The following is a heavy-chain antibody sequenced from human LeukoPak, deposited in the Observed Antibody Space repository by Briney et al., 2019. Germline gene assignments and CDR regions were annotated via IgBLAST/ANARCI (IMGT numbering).Heavy chain of an antibody. Sequence: PGGSLRLSCAASGFTFSGSAMHWVRQASGKGLEWVGRIRSKANSYATAYAASVKGRFTISRDDSKNTAYLQMNSLKTEDTAVYYCAKDISSRDFWSGDDAFDIWGQGTMVTVSS. CDR3: AKDISSRDFWSGDDAFDI. J-gene: IGHJ3*02. V-gene: IGHV3-73*01. D-gene: IGHD3-3*01. CDR1: GFTFSGSA. CDR2: IRSKANSYAT.